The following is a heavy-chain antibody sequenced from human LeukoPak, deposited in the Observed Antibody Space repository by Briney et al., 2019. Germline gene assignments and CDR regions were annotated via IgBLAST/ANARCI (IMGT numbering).Heavy chain of an antibody. CDR3: ARGRGWVFDY. Sequence: GGSLRLSCAASGFPFSSHWMSWFRQAPGKGPEWVANINQDGSEEYYADSVQGRFTLSRDNARNSVSLQMNSLRDDDTAVYFCARGRGWVFDYWDQGTLVTVSS. D-gene: IGHD6-19*01. V-gene: IGHV3-7*01. CDR1: GFPFSSHW. J-gene: IGHJ4*02. CDR2: INQDGSEE.